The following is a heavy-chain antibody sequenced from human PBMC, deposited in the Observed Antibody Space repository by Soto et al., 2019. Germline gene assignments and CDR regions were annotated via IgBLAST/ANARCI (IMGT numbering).Heavy chain of an antibody. D-gene: IGHD6-19*01. Sequence: QVQLVESGGTVVQPGRSLRLSCAASGFTFSSYALHWVRQAPGKGLEWVTLISYDASNKYYGNSVKGRFTISRDNSKNTLYLQMDSLRADYTAVYYCARSSGWGIDYWGQGTLVTVSS. CDR2: ISYDASNK. J-gene: IGHJ4*02. CDR3: ARSSGWGIDY. V-gene: IGHV3-30*03. CDR1: GFTFSSYA.